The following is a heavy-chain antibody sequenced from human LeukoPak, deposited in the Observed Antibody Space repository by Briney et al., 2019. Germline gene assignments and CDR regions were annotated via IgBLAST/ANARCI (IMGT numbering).Heavy chain of an antibody. CDR1: GFTVSTNY. CDR2: IYSGGST. V-gene: IGHV3-53*01. J-gene: IGHJ4*02. CDR3: ARSSSSWTGLDY. D-gene: IGHD3/OR15-3a*01. Sequence: GGSLRLSCAASGFTVSTNYMSWVRQVPGKGLEWVSVIYSGGSTYYANSVKGRFTISRDNSKNTLYLQMNSLRAEDTAVYYCARSSSSWTGLDYWGQGTLVTVSS.